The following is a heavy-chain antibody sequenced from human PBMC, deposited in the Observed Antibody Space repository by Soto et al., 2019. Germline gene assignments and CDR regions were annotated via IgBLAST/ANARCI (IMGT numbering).Heavy chain of an antibody. J-gene: IGHJ4*02. CDR3: ASGYSSGSPTRFDS. D-gene: IGHD6-19*01. V-gene: IGHV4-61*08. CDR1: GGSISSGGYY. Sequence: SETLSLTCTVSGGSISSGGYYWSWIRQPPGKGLEWIGYIYYSGSTNYNPSLKSRVTISVDTSKNQFSLKLSSVTAADTAVYYCASGYSSGSPTRFDSWGRGTLVTVSS. CDR2: IYYSGST.